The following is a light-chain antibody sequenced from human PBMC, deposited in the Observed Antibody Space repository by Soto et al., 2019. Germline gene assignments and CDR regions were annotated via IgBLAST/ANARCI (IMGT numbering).Light chain of an antibody. Sequence: AIRMTQSPSSLSASTGDRVTITCRASQGISSYLAWYQQKPGKAPKLLIYAASTLQGGVPSRFSGSGSGTDFTLTISCLQSEDFANYYCQQYYSYLFTFGPGTKVDIK. CDR3: QQYYSYLFT. J-gene: IGKJ3*01. CDR1: QGISSY. V-gene: IGKV1-8*01. CDR2: AAS.